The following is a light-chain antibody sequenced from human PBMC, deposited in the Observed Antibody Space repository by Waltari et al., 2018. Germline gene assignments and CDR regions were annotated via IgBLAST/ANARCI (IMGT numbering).Light chain of an antibody. CDR2: GAS. Sequence: EVVMTQSPATLSVSPGERATLSCRASQNVGNNLAWYQQKPAQAPRPLISGASTRATGIPARFTGSGSETQFTLTISSLQSEDFALYYCQQSNNWPWTFGQGTKVEIK. J-gene: IGKJ1*01. CDR3: QQSNNWPWT. CDR1: QNVGNN. V-gene: IGKV3-15*01.